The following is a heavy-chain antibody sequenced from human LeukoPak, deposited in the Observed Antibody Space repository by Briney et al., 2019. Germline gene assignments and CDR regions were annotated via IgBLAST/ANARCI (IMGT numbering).Heavy chain of an antibody. CDR2: IIPIFGTA. Sequence: ASVKVSCKASGGTFSSYAISWVRQAPGQGLEWMGGIIPIFGTANYAQKFQGRVTITADKSTSTAYMELSSLRSEDTAVYYCARDKQWLVPRGVFDYWGQGTLVTVSS. CDR3: ARDKQWLVPRGVFDY. D-gene: IGHD6-19*01. CDR1: GGTFSSYA. V-gene: IGHV1-69*06. J-gene: IGHJ4*02.